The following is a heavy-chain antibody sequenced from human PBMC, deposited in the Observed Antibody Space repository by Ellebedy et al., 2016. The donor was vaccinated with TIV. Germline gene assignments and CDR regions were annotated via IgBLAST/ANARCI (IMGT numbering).Heavy chain of an antibody. D-gene: IGHD6-19*01. Sequence: GESLKISCAASGFTFSSYAMSWVRQGPGKGLEWVSAISGSGGSTYYADSVKGRFTISRDNSKNTLYLQMNSLRAEDTAVYYCAKSPSVAGTAGVDYWGQGTLVTVSS. CDR3: AKSPSVAGTAGVDY. CDR1: GFTFSSYA. CDR2: ISGSGGST. J-gene: IGHJ4*02. V-gene: IGHV3-23*01.